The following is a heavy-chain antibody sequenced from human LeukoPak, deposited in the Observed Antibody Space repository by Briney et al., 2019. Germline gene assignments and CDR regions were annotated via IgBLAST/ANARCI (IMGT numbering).Heavy chain of an antibody. CDR2: VNHTGST. Sequence: SETLSLTCAVYGGSFSGYFWNWIRQSPGKGLEWIGEVNHTGSTNYNPSLKSRVIISVDTSKNQFSLKLTSMTAADTAVYYCAGRYLYYYYYYMDIWGKGTTVVVSS. V-gene: IGHV4-34*01. CDR1: GGSFSGYF. CDR3: AGRYLYYYYYYMDI. D-gene: IGHD2-2*02. J-gene: IGHJ6*03.